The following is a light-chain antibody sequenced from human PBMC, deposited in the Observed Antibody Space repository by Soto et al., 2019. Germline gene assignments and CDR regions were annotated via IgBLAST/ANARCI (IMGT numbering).Light chain of an antibody. V-gene: IGKV3-20*01. CDR1: QSVRSER. CDR2: DAS. CDR3: QEYDGAPPIT. Sequence: IVWTQLPVTLSLSPGERAILSCRASQSVRSERLAWYQQKRGQAPTLLIFDASSRASGTPERFSGSGSGTDFTLTISRHEPEDFPVYYSQEYDGAPPITFGLGTRLEIK. J-gene: IGKJ5*01.